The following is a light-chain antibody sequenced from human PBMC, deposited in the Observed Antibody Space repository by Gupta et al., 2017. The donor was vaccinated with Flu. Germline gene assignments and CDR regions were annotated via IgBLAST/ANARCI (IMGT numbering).Light chain of an antibody. Sequence: EIVMTQSPATLSVSPGERATLSCRASQSVSSNLAWYQQKPGQAPRLLIYGASTRATGIPARFSGSGSGTEFTLTISSLQSEDIAVYYCQQYNNFPLTFGGGTKVEI. CDR3: QQYNNFPLT. J-gene: IGKJ4*01. V-gene: IGKV3-15*01. CDR2: GAS. CDR1: QSVSSN.